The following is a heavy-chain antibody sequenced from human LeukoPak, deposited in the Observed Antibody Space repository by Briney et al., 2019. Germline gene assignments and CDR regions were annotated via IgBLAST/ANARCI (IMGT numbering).Heavy chain of an antibody. V-gene: IGHV4-61*02. CDR2: FYTSGST. J-gene: IGHJ4*02. D-gene: IGHD1-26*01. CDR1: GGSISSGSYY. Sequence: SETLSLTCTVSGGSISSGSYYWSWIRQPAGKGLEWIGRFYTSGSTNYNPSLKSRVTISVDTSKNQFSLKLSSVTAADTAVYYCARRMWELHYSDYWGQGTLVTVSS. CDR3: ARRMWELHYSDY.